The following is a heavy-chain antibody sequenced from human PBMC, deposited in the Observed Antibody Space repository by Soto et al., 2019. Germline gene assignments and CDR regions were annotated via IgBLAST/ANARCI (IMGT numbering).Heavy chain of an antibody. D-gene: IGHD3-22*01. V-gene: IGHV4-31*03. CDR1: GGSISSGGYY. CDR2: IYYSGST. Sequence: SETLSLTCTVSGGSISSGGYYWSWIRQHPGKGLEWIGYIYYSGSTYYNPSLKSRVTISVDTSKNQFSLKLSSVTAADTAVYYCARVGSGYPLGFDPWGQGTLVTVSS. CDR3: ARVGSGYPLGFDP. J-gene: IGHJ5*02.